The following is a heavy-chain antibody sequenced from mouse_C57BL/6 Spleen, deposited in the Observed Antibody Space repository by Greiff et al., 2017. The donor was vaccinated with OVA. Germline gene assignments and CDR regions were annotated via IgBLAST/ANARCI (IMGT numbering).Heavy chain of an antibody. V-gene: IGHV3-6*01. CDR3: ARGDGNYVDAMDY. D-gene: IGHD2-1*01. Sequence: ESGPGLVKPSQSLSLTCSVTGYSITSGYYWNWIRQFPGNKLEWMGYISYDGSNNYNPSLKNRISITRDTSKNQFFLKLNSVTTEDTATYYCARGDGNYVDAMDYWGQGTSVTVSS. CDR1: GYSITSGYY. CDR2: ISYDGSN. J-gene: IGHJ4*01.